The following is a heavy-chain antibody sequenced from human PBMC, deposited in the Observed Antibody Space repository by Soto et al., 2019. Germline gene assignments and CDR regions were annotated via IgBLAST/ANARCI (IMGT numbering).Heavy chain of an antibody. J-gene: IGHJ4*02. CDR2: ISAYNGNT. V-gene: IGHV1-18*01. CDR3: ARISLTYDFSDY. CDR1: GYTFTSYG. Sequence: ASVKVSCKASGYTFTSYGISWVRQAPGQGLEWMGWISAYNGNTNYAQKLQGRVTMTTDTSTSTAYMELSSLRSDDTAVYYCARISLTYDFSDYWGQGTLVTVSS. D-gene: IGHD3-3*01.